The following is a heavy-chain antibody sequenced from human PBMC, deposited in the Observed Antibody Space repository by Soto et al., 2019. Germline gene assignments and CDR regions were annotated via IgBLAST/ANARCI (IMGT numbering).Heavy chain of an antibody. D-gene: IGHD4-17*01. CDR2: IIPIFGTA. CDR1: GGTFSSYS. V-gene: IGHV1-69*13. J-gene: IGHJ5*02. CDR3: AREADYGGPPGTHQLWFDP. Sequence: ASVKVSCKSAGGTFSSYSMSWVRQAPGQGLEWMGGIIPIFGTANYAQKFQGRVTITADESTSTAYMELSSLRSEDTAVYYCAREADYGGPPGTHQLWFDPWGQGTLVTV.